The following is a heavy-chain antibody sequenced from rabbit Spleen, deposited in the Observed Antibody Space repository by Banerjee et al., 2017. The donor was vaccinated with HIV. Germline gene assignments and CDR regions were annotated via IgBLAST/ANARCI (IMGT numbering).Heavy chain of an antibody. CDR1: GFSFSSSYD. CDR2: IGIAGGSP. V-gene: IGHV1S45*01. D-gene: IGHD2-1*01. CDR3: ARDGDDDMGDFDL. J-gene: IGHJ4*01. Sequence: QEQLEESGGDLVKPEGSLTLTCTASGFSFSSSYDMCWVRQAPGKGLEWIACIGIAGGSPGYASWAKGRFTISKTSSTTVTLQMTSLTGADTATYFCARDGDDDMGDFDLWGPGTLVTVS.